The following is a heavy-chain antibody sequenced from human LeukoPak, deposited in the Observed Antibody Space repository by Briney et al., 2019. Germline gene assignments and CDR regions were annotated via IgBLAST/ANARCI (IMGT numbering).Heavy chain of an antibody. CDR3: ATSGSYYSPV. CDR1: GITFSNHA. Sequence: GGSLRLSCQASGITFSNHALDWVRQAPGKGLEYAAAINPNGGSTVYVDSVKGRFIISRDNSRNTLYLQMGDLRVDDTAVYYCATSGSYYSPVWGKGTSVIVSS. D-gene: IGHD1-26*01. V-gene: IGHV3-64*02. J-gene: IGHJ6*04. CDR2: INPNGGST.